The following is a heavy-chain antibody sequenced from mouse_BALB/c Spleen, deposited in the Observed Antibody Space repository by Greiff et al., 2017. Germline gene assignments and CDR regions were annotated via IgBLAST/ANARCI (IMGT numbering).Heavy chain of an antibody. CDR3: AREDYGSSPFAY. D-gene: IGHD1-1*01. V-gene: IGHV3-8*02. Sequence: EVKLVESGPSLVKPSQTLSLTCSVTGDSITSGYWNWIRKFPGNKLEYMGYISYSGSTYYNPSLKSRISITRDTSKNQYYLQLNSVTTEDTATYYCAREDYGSSPFAYWGQGTLVTVSA. CDR1: GDSITSGY. CDR2: ISYSGST. J-gene: IGHJ3*01.